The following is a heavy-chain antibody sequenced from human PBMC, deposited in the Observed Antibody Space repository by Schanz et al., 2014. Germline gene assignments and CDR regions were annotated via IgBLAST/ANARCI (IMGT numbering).Heavy chain of an antibody. CDR2: ISGTGDDDT. CDR1: GFSFGTYA. Sequence: EVHLLESGGGLVQPGGSLRLSCAASGFSFGTYAMSWVRQAPGKGLLWVSSISGTGDDDTYYADSVKGRITISRDNSKNTLFRQMNSVQAEDTSVYYCARIGGSVFDYWAQGTLVTVSS. V-gene: IGHV3-23*01. CDR3: ARIGGSVFDY. D-gene: IGHD3-10*01. J-gene: IGHJ4*02.